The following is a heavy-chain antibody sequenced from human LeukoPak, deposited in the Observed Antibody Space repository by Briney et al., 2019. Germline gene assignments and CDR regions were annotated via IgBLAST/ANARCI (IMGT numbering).Heavy chain of an antibody. D-gene: IGHD4-11*01. CDR1: GGSINNY. V-gene: IGHV4-59*01. CDR3: ARTTTTFDD. J-gene: IGHJ4*01. Sequence: SETLSLTYTVSGGSINNYWSWIRQPPGKVLEWIGYVSDTGSTNYNPSLKSRVTISVDTSKNQFYLKLTSVTAADTAVYYCARTTTTFDDWGHGTLVTVSS. CDR2: VSDTGST.